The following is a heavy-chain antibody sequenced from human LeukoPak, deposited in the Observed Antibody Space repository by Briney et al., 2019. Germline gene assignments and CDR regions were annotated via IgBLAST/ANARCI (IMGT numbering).Heavy chain of an antibody. V-gene: IGHV3-74*01. Sequence: GGSLRLSCAASGFTFSSYWMNWVRQAPGKGLVWVSRIASDGSSTTYADSVKGRFSISRDNAKNTVYLQMNNLRAEDTAVYYCVSFYETYWGRGTLVTVSS. CDR1: GFTFSSYW. J-gene: IGHJ4*02. CDR2: IASDGSST. D-gene: IGHD2-2*01. CDR3: VSFYETY.